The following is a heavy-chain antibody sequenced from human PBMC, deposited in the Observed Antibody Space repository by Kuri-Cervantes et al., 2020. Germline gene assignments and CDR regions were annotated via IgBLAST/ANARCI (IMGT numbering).Heavy chain of an antibody. D-gene: IGHD4-17*01. CDR3: AREMTTVTTTLDY. J-gene: IGHJ4*02. V-gene: IGHV4-34*01. Sequence: SETLSLTCAVYGGSFSGYYWSWIRQPPGKGLEWIGEINHSGSTNYNPSLKSRVTIPVDTSKNQFSLKLSSVTAADTAVYYCAREMTTVTTTLDYWGQGTLVTVSS. CDR2: INHSGST. CDR1: GGSFSGYY.